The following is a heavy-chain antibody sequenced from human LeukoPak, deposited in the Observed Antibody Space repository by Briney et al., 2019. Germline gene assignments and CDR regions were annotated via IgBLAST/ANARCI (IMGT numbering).Heavy chain of an antibody. CDR2: FDPEDGET. CDR1: GYTFTSYG. J-gene: IGHJ6*02. V-gene: IGHV1-24*01. Sequence: ASVKVSCKASGYTFTSYGISWVRQAPGQGLEWMGGFDPEDGETIYAQKFQGRVTMTEDTSTDTAYMELSSLRSEDTAVYYCATYRGRWLVLVGMDVWGQGTTVTVSS. D-gene: IGHD6-19*01. CDR3: ATYRGRWLVLVGMDV.